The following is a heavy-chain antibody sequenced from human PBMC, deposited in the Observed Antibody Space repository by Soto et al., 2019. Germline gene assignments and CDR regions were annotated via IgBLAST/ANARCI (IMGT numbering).Heavy chain of an antibody. V-gene: IGHV1-69*13. CDR3: ARENYYGSGSLYRDASDI. Sequence: ASVKVSCKASGCTFSSYGIHWVRQAPGQGLEWMGGIIPISGTANDAQKFQGRVAISVDESTRAAYMELSSLRSEDTAMYYCARENYYGSGSLYRDASDIWGQGNMFTVSS. D-gene: IGHD3-10*01. CDR2: IIPISGTA. CDR1: GCTFSSYG. J-gene: IGHJ3*02.